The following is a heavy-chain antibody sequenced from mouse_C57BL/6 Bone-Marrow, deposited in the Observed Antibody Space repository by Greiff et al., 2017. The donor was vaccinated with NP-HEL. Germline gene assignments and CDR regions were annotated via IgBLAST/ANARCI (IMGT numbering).Heavy chain of an antibody. CDR1: GFTFSSYA. J-gene: IGHJ3*01. V-gene: IGHV5-4*01. CDR2: ISDGGSYT. Sequence: EVKLMESGGGLVKPGGSLKLSCAASGFTFSSYAMSWVRQTPEKRLEWVATISDGGSYTYYPDNVKGRFTISRDNAKNNLYLQMSHLKSEDTAMYYCARDVYSWGQGTLVTVSA. D-gene: IGHD2-1*01. CDR3: ARDVYS.